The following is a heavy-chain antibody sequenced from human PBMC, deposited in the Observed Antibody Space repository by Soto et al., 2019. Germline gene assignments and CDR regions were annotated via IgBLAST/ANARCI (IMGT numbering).Heavy chain of an antibody. D-gene: IGHD2-2*03. CDR3: THLLGSSRYFGH. CDR2: IYWDDDA. V-gene: IGHV2-5*02. CDR1: GFSLSTSGVG. Sequence: QITLKESGPTLVKPTQTLTLTCTFSGFSLSTSGVGVGWIRQPPGKALEWLAHIYWDDDARYSPSLKNRLTITKDTSKNQVVLTMTNMDPVDTATYYCTHLLGSSRYFGHWGRGTQVTVS. J-gene: IGHJ1*01.